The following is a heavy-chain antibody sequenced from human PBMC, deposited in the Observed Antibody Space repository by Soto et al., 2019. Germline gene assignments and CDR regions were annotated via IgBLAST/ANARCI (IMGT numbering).Heavy chain of an antibody. D-gene: IGHD4-17*01. CDR1: GFSLSTNRMC. CDR2: IYWDDDK. Sequence: ESGPTLVNPTQTLTLTCTFSGFSLSTNRMCISWIRQPPGKALEWLALIYWDDDKRYSPSLKSRLTITKDTSKNQVVLTMTNMDPVDTATYYCALASLLYGDYVTSTSFDPWGQGTLVTVSS. V-gene: IGHV2-5*08. CDR3: ALASLLYGDYVTSTSFDP. J-gene: IGHJ5*02.